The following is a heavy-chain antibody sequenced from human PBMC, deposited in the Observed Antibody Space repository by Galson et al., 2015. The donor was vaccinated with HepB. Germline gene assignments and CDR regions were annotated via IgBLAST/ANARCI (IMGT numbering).Heavy chain of an antibody. V-gene: IGHV4-34*01. Sequence: LSLTCAVYGGSFSGYYRGWIRQPPGKGLEWIGEINHSGSTNYNPSLKSRVTISVDTSKNQFSLKLSSVTAADTVVYYCARSGVGGLVLSYWGQGTLVTVSS. CDR1: GGSFSGYY. CDR2: INHSGST. CDR3: ARSGVGGLVLSY. D-gene: IGHD3/OR15-3a*01. J-gene: IGHJ4*02.